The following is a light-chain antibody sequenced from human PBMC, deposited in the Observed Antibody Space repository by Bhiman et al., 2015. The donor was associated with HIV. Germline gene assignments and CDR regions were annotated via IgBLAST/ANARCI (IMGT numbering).Light chain of an antibody. CDR1: TSDVGGHNH. CDR2: DVS. V-gene: IGLV2-14*03. Sequence: QSALTQPRSVSGSPGQSVTISCTGTTSDVGGHNHVSWYQQHPGKAPKLMIFDVSNRPSGVSNRFSGSKSGNTASLTISGLQAEDEADYYCSSYTSSSTYVFGTGTKVSVL. J-gene: IGLJ1*01. CDR3: SSYTSSSTYV.